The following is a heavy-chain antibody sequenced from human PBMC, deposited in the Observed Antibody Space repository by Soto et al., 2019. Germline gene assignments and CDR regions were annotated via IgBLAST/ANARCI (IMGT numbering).Heavy chain of an antibody. D-gene: IGHD2-2*01. CDR3: DTDCYAPNWFDR. Sequence: SETLSLTCAVSGCAISGRSNYWGWIRQPPGKGLEYIGSIYSGGSTYYNPSLKSRVTLSVDATQNQFSLRLTSVTAADTAVYYCDTDCYAPNWFDRWGQGTLVTVSS. CDR1: GCAISGRSNY. V-gene: IGHV4-39*01. CDR2: IYSGGST. J-gene: IGHJ5*02.